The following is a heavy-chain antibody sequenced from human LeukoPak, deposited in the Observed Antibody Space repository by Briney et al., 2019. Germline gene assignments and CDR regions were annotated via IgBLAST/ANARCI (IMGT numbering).Heavy chain of an antibody. V-gene: IGHV4-59*01. CDR3: ARGYSSGWYEGWFDP. Sequence: SETLSLTCTVSGGSMSSYYWSWFRRPPGQGLEWIAYIHHNGRTNYNPSLGSRVTISLDTSENQFSLKVTSLTAADTAVYYCARGYSSGWYEGWFDPWGQGTRVIVSS. D-gene: IGHD6-19*01. CDR2: IHHNGRT. J-gene: IGHJ5*02. CDR1: GGSMSSYY.